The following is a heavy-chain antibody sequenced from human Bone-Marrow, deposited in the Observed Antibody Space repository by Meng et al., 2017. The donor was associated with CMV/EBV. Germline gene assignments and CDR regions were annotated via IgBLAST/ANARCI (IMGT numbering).Heavy chain of an antibody. J-gene: IGHJ3*02. Sequence: SETLSLTCAVYGGSFSGYSWSWIRQPPGMGLEWIGEIHHSGSANYNPSLKSRVTISVDTSKNQFSLKLSSVTAADTAVYYCARVRFTGAFDIWGQGTMVTVSS. CDR2: IHHSGSA. V-gene: IGHV4-34*01. D-gene: IGHD1-14*01. CDR1: GGSFSGYS. CDR3: ARVRFTGAFDI.